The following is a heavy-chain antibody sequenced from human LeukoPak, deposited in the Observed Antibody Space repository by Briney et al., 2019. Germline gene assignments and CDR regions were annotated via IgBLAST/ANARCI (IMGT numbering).Heavy chain of an antibody. J-gene: IGHJ4*02. V-gene: IGHV3-23*01. CDR2: ISGSGGST. CDR1: GFTFSSYA. CDR3: AKDVGGYDSSGYYYEVLDFDY. D-gene: IGHD3-22*01. Sequence: PGGSLRLSCAASGFTFSSYAMSWVRQAPGKGLEWVSAISGSGGSTYYADSVKGRFTISRDNSKNTLYLQMNSLRAEDMAVYYCAKDVGGYDSSGYYYEVLDFDYWGQGTLVTVSS.